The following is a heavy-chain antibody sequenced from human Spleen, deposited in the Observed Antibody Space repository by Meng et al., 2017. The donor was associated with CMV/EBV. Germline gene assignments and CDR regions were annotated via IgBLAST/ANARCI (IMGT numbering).Heavy chain of an antibody. CDR3: ARGDFWGGTMDV. J-gene: IGHJ6*02. Sequence: SVKVSCKTSGGSFNTNAISWVRQAPGQGLEWMGGIIPVLTTRYAQKFQGRISITADKSTNTAYMELSSLRSEDTAVYYCARGDFWGGTMDVWGQGTTVTVSS. V-gene: IGHV1-69*10. CDR2: IIPVLTT. D-gene: IGHD3-3*01. CDR1: GGSFNTNA.